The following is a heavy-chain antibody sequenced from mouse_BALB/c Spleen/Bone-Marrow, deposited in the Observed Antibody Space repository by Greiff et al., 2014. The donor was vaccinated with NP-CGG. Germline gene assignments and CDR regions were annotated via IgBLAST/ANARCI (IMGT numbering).Heavy chain of an antibody. D-gene: IGHD2-1*01. V-gene: IGHV1-9*01. CDR3: ARGLYGNYGE. Sequence: QVQLQQSGAELMKPGASVKISCKATGYIFSSYWLEWIKQRPGRGLEWIGEILPGSGRANYNENFKGKATFTADTSSNTAYMQLSSLTSEDSAVYYCARGLYGNYGEWGQGASVTVSS. CDR2: ILPGSGRA. J-gene: IGHJ4*01. CDR1: GYIFSSYW.